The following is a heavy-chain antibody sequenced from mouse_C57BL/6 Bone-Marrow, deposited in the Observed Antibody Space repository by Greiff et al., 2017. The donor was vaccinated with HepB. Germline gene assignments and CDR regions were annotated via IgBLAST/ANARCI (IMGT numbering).Heavy chain of an antibody. CDR1: GYTFTDYY. CDR3: ARANWDYYAMDY. CDR2: IHPNSGST. D-gene: IGHD4-1*01. J-gene: IGHJ4*01. Sequence: QVQLQQSGAELVRPGASVKLSCKASGYTFTDYYINWVKQRPGQGLEWIGMIHPNSGSTNYNEKFKSKATLTVDKSSSTAYMQLSSLTSEDSAVYYCARANWDYYAMDYWGQGTSVTVSS. V-gene: IGHV1-64*01.